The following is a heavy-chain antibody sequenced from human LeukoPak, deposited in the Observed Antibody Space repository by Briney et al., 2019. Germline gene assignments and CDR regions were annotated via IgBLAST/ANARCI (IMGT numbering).Heavy chain of an antibody. CDR1: GFTFSSYA. CDR3: ARNNWNSLGGAFDI. D-gene: IGHD1-7*01. V-gene: IGHV3-30*04. J-gene: IGHJ3*02. CDR2: ISYDGSNK. Sequence: GRSLRLSCAASGFTFSSYAMHWVRQAPGKGLEWVAVISYDGSNKYYADSVKGRFTISRDNSKNTLYLQMNSLRAEDTAVYYCARNNWNSLGGAFDIWGQGTMVTVSS.